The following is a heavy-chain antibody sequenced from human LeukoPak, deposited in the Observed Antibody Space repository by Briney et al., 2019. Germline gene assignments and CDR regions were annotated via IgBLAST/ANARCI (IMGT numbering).Heavy chain of an antibody. Sequence: GGSLRLSCAASGFTFSSYWMHWVRHAPGKGLVWVSRINSDGSSTSYADSVKGRFTISRDNAKNTLYLQMNSLRAEDTAVYYCARERSGWYFDYWGQGTLVTVSS. V-gene: IGHV3-74*01. CDR3: ARERSGWYFDY. CDR1: GFTFSSYW. D-gene: IGHD6-19*01. CDR2: INSDGSST. J-gene: IGHJ4*02.